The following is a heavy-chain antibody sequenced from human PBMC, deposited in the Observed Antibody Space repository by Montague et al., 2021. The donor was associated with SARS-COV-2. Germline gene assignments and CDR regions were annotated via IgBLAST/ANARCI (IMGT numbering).Heavy chain of an antibody. CDR3: ARCKEDGGNQGGFDS. J-gene: IGHJ5*01. V-gene: IGHV4-59*12. CDR2: IYYSRGT. CDR1: GGSLRSDY. D-gene: IGHD4-23*01. Sequence: SETLSLTCSVSGGSLRSDYWSWIRQSPGKGLEWIGYIYYSRGTNYNPSIESRVTISIDTSKNQFSLSLSSVTAADTAIYYYARCKEDGGNQGGFDSWGQGTLVTVSS.